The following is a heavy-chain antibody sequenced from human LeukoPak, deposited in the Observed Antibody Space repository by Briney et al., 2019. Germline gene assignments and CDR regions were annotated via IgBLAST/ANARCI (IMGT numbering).Heavy chain of an antibody. V-gene: IGHV3-64D*09. CDR2: ISSNGGST. Sequence: GGSLRLSCSASGFTFSSHAIHCVPQAPGKGLQYVSAISSNGGSTYYADSVKGRFTISRDDSKNTLYLQMSSLRAVDTAVYYCVKDRQLERRGYYFFDHWGQGTLVTVSS. J-gene: IGHJ4*02. CDR3: VKDRQLERRGYYFFDH. D-gene: IGHD1-1*01. CDR1: GFTFSSHA.